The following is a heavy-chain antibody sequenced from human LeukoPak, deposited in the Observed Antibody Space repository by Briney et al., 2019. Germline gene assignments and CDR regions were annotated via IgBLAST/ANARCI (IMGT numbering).Heavy chain of an antibody. CDR2: ISGSGGST. CDR1: GFTFSSYA. CDR3: AKEWFRYFDRTVLFDY. J-gene: IGHJ4*02. V-gene: IGHV3-23*01. D-gene: IGHD3-9*01. Sequence: GGSLRLSCAASGFTFSSYAMSWVRQAPGKGLEWVSAISGSGGSTYYADSVKGRFTSSRDNSKNTLYLQMNSLRAEYTAVYYCAKEWFRYFDRTVLFDYWGQGTLVTVSS.